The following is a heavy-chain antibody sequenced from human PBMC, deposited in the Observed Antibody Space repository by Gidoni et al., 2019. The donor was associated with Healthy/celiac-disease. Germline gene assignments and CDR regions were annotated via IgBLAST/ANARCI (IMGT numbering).Heavy chain of an antibody. Sequence: EVQLVESGGGLVQPGRSLRLSCAASGFTFDDYAMHWVRQAPGKGLEWVSGISWNSGSIGYADSVKGRFTISRDNAKNSLYLQMNSLRAEDTALYYCAKDNSGGSGYYYDYWGQGTLVTVSS. D-gene: IGHD3-22*01. J-gene: IGHJ4*02. CDR3: AKDNSGGSGYYYDY. CDR2: ISWNSGSI. CDR1: GFTFDDYA. V-gene: IGHV3-9*01.